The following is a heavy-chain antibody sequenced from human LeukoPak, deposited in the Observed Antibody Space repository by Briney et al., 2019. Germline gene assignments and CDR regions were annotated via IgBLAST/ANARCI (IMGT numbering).Heavy chain of an antibody. V-gene: IGHV3-20*04. Sequence: GGSLRLACAASGFTFDDYGMGWVRQAPGKGLEWVSGINWNGGSTGYADSVKGRFTISRDNAKNSLYLQMNSLRAEDTALYYCARVLPSPRYDSSGPNDFWGQGTLVTVSS. J-gene: IGHJ4*02. CDR3: ARVLPSPRYDSSGPNDF. CDR1: GFTFDDYG. D-gene: IGHD3-22*01. CDR2: INWNGGST.